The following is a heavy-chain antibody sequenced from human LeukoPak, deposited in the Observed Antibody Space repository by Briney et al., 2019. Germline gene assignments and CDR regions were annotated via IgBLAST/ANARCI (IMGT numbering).Heavy chain of an antibody. CDR3: ARDSGYSYGLFDY. CDR1: GFTFSTYD. D-gene: IGHD5-18*01. CDR2: ISSSNII. J-gene: IGHJ4*02. V-gene: IGHV3-48*03. Sequence: GGSLRLSCAASGFTFSTYDMNWVRQAPGKGLAWISYISSSNIIYSADSVKGRFTISRDNAKNSLYLQMNSLRAEDTAVYYCARDSGYSYGLFDYWGQGTLVTVSS.